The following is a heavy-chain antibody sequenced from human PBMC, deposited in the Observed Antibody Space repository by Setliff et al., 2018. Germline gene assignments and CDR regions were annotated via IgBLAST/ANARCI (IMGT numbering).Heavy chain of an antibody. D-gene: IGHD2-15*01. Sequence: GGSLRLSCAASGFTFSSYAMTWVRQAPGKGLEWVSAIRGSGDATSYADSVKGRFTVSRDNSMNTLYRQMHGLRAEDTAVYYCARYCSSGSCYYDAFDVWGQGTRVTVSS. CDR1: GFTFSSYA. V-gene: IGHV3-23*01. CDR3: ARYCSSGSCYYDAFDV. J-gene: IGHJ3*01. CDR2: IRGSGDAT.